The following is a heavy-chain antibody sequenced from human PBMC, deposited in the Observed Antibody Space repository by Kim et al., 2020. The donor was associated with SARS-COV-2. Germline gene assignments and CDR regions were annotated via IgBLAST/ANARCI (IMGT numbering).Heavy chain of an antibody. D-gene: IGHD1-26*01. V-gene: IGHV3-48*01. J-gene: IGHJ4*02. Sequence: IHYADSVRGRFTISRDHARNSLDLQMNSLGVGDTAMYYCAISGQGGDYLDFWGRGTLVTVSS. CDR3: AISGQGGDYLDF. CDR2: I.